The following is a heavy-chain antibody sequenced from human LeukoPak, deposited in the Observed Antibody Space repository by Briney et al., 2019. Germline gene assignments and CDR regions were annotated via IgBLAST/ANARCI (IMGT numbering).Heavy chain of an antibody. D-gene: IGHD5-18*01. CDR1: GFTFSTYS. V-gene: IGHV3-48*02. Sequence: GGSLRLSCADSGFTFSTYSMNWVRQAPGKGLEWVSYISSSGSTIYYADSVKGRFTISRDNAKNSLYLQMNSLRDEDTAVYYCARPLRGYSYGNFDYWGQGTLVTVSS. CDR3: ARPLRGYSYGNFDY. CDR2: ISSSGSTI. J-gene: IGHJ4*02.